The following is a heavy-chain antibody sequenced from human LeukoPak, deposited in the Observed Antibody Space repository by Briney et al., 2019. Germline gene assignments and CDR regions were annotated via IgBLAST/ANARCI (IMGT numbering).Heavy chain of an antibody. Sequence: SETLSLTCTVSGGSISSKSYYWSWIRQPAGKGLEWIGRIYTSGSTDYNPSLKSRVTISRDTSKNEFSLILSSLTAADTAVYYCARDSPPAYCSSGSCYFDSWGQGTLVTVSS. CDR3: ARDSPPAYCSSGSCYFDS. J-gene: IGHJ4*02. V-gene: IGHV4-61*02. D-gene: IGHD2-15*01. CDR2: IYTSGST. CDR1: GGSISSKSYY.